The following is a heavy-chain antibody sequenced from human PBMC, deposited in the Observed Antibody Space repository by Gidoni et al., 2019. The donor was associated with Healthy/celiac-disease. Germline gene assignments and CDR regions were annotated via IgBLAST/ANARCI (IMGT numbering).Heavy chain of an antibody. CDR2: IYYSGST. CDR1: GGPISSYY. D-gene: IGHD3-3*01. V-gene: IGHV4-59*01. J-gene: IGHJ6*02. Sequence: QVQLQASGPGPVQPSETLSLTCPVPGGPISSYYWSWIRQPPGKGLEWIGYIYYSGSTNYNPSLKSRVTISVDTSKNQFSLKLSSVTAADTAVYYCARADFTIFGVVGGMDVWGQGTTVTVSS. CDR3: ARADFTIFGVVGGMDV.